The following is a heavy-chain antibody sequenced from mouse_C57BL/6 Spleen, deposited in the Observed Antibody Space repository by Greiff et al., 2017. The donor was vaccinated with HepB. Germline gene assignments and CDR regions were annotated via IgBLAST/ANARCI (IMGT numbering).Heavy chain of an antibody. CDR1: GYAFTNYL. D-gene: IGHD2-5*01. CDR2: INPGSGGT. J-gene: IGHJ4*01. V-gene: IGHV1-54*01. CDR3: ARGGHSNYLFVDY. Sequence: VQLQQSGAELVRPGTSVKVSCKASGYAFTNYLIEWVKQRPGQGLEWIGVINPGSGGTNYNEKFKGKATLTADKSSSTAYMQLSSLESEDFAVYFCARGGHSNYLFVDYWGQGTSVTVSS.